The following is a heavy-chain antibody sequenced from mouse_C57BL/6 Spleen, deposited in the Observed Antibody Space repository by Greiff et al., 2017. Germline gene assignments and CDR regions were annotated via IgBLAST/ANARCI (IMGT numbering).Heavy chain of an antibody. D-gene: IGHD1-1*01. V-gene: IGHV1-82*01. Sequence: VQLQESGPELVKPGASVKISCKASGYAFSSSWMNWVKQRPGKGLEWIGRIYPGDGDTNYNGKFKGKATLTADKSSSTAYMQLSSLTSEDSAVYFCARGITTVEWDWDFDVWGTGTTVTVAS. CDR1: GYAFSSSW. CDR2: IYPGDGDT. J-gene: IGHJ1*03. CDR3: ARGITTVEWDWDFDV.